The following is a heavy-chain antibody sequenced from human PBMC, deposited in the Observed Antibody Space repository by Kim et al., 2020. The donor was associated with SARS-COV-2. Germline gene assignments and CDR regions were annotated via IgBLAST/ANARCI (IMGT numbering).Heavy chain of an antibody. J-gene: IGHJ5*02. CDR3: ARGGELGRGDWFDP. CDR1: GVSISSSGYY. Sequence: SETLSLTCTVSGVSISSSGYYWSWIRQHPGKGLEWIGFISYSGSTHYNPSLKSRVTMSVDTSKNQFSLKLDSVIAADTAVYYCARGGELGRGDWFDPWGQGILVTVSS. CDR2: ISYSGST. V-gene: IGHV4-31*03. D-gene: IGHD1-7*01.